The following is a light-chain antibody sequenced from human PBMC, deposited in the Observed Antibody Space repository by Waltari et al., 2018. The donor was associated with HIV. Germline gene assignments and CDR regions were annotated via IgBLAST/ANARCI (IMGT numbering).Light chain of an antibody. CDR1: SDDVGYYNY. J-gene: IGLJ3*02. CDR3: SSYVGSSTSWL. CDR2: DVT. Sequence: QSALTQPASVSGSPGQSIVISCTGTSDDVGYYNYVSWYQQHPGKVPKLVIYDVTSLPSGVSNRFSGSKSGNTASLTISGLRADDEADYYCSSYVGSSTSWLFGGGTKLTV. V-gene: IGLV2-14*03.